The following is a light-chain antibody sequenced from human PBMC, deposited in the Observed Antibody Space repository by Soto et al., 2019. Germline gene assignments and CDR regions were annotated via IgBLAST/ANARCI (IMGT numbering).Light chain of an antibody. J-gene: IGKJ1*01. CDR2: GAS. CDR3: QQYGSSPPT. CDR1: QSVSSSY. V-gene: IGKV3-20*01. Sequence: EIVMSQSPATLSVSPGERSTPSCRASQSVSSSYLAWYQQKPGQPPRLLIYGASSRAAGIPDRCSSSGSGTDFIPTISRLEPEDFAVYYCQQYGSSPPTFGQGTKVDIK.